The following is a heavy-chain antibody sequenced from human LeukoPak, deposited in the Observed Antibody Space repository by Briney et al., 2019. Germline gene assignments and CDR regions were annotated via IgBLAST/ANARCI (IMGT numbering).Heavy chain of an antibody. CDR3: ARDFLAVAGTGDY. Sequence: ASVKVSCKASGYTFTGYHMHWVRQAPGQGLEWMGWINPDSGGTDYQGRVTMTRDTSISTAYMELSRLRSDDTAMYYCARDFLAVAGTGDYWGQGTLVTVSS. CDR2: INPDSGGT. J-gene: IGHJ4*02. CDR1: GYTFTGYH. V-gene: IGHV1-2*02. D-gene: IGHD6-19*01.